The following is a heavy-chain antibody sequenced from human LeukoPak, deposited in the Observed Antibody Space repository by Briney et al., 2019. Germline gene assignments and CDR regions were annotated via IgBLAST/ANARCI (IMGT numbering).Heavy chain of an antibody. Sequence: GSLRLSCAASGFTFSNAWMSWVRQAPGKGLEWVGRIKSKTDGGTTDYAAPVKGRFTISRDDSKNTLYLQMNSLKTEDTAVYYCTTVPVYYDILTGYLYWGQGTLVTVSS. J-gene: IGHJ4*02. D-gene: IGHD3-9*01. CDR2: IKSKTDGGTT. CDR3: TTVPVYYDILTGYLY. V-gene: IGHV3-15*01. CDR1: GFTFSNAW.